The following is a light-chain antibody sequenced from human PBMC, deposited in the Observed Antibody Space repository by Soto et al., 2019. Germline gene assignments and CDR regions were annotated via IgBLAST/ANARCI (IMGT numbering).Light chain of an antibody. V-gene: IGKV3-11*01. CDR3: QQRSNWPSIT. CDR2: DVS. Sequence: PGERATPSCRASQSVSSYLAWYQQKPGQAPRLLIYDVSNRATGIPARFSGSGSGTDFTLTISSLEPEDFAVYYCQQRSNWPSITFGQGTRLEIK. CDR1: QSVSSY. J-gene: IGKJ5*01.